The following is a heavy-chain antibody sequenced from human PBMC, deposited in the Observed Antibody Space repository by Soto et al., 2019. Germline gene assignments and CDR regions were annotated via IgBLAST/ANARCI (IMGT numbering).Heavy chain of an antibody. CDR1: GFTFGDYA. CDR2: IRSKAYGGTT. V-gene: IGHV3-49*03. Sequence: GGSLRLSCTASGFTFGDYAMSWFRQAPGKGLEWVGFIRSKAYGGTTEYAASVKGRFTISRDDSKSIAYLQMNSLKTEDTAVYYCTRMNTRLYDAFDIWGQGTMVTVSS. D-gene: IGHD2-2*02. J-gene: IGHJ3*02. CDR3: TRMNTRLYDAFDI.